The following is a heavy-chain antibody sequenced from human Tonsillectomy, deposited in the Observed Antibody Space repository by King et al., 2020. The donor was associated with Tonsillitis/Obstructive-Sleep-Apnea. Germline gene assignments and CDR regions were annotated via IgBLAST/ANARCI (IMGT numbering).Heavy chain of an antibody. CDR2: IYYRGST. CDR3: ARARRSSSYFDY. D-gene: IGHD6-13*01. CDR1: GGSISSYY. Sequence: QLQEPGPGLVKPSETLSLTCTVSGGSISSYYWSWIRQPPGKGLEWIGYIYYRGSTNYNPSLKSRVTISVDTSKNQFSLKLSSVTAADTAVYYCARARRSSSYFDYWGQGTLVTVSS. J-gene: IGHJ4*02. V-gene: IGHV4-59*01.